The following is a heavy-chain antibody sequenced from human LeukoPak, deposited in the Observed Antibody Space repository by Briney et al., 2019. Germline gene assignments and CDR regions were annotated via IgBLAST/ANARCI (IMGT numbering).Heavy chain of an antibody. CDR2: ISSSASTM. D-gene: IGHD3-10*01. V-gene: IGHV3-48*04. Sequence: GGSLRLSCAASGFTFSTYWMNWVRQAPGKGLEWVSYISSSASTMRYADSVKGRFTISRDNAKNSLYLEMNSLRAEDTAVYYCARDTFGYYWHFDLWGRGTLVTVSS. J-gene: IGHJ2*01. CDR3: ARDTFGYYWHFDL. CDR1: GFTFSTYW.